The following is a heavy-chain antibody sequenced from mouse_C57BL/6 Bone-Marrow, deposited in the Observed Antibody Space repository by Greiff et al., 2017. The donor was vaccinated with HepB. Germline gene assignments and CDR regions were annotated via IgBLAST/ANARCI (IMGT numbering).Heavy chain of an antibody. V-gene: IGHV14-1*01. Sequence: VQLQQSGAELVRPGASVKLSCTASGFNIKDYYMHWVKQRPEQGLEWIGRIDPEDGDTEYAPKFQGKATMTADKSSNTAYLQLSSLTSEDTAVYYCTGFDGHGMDYWGQGTSVTVSS. CDR2: IDPEDGDT. D-gene: IGHD2-3*01. CDR3: TGFDGHGMDY. J-gene: IGHJ4*01. CDR1: GFNIKDYY.